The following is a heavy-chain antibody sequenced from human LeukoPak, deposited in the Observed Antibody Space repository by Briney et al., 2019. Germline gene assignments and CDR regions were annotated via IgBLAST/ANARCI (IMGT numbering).Heavy chain of an antibody. Sequence: PGGSLRLSCAASGFTFSSYWMSWVRQVPGKGLEWVANIKQDGSEKYYVDSVKGRFTISRDNAKNSLYLQMNSLRAADTAVYYCERVPIPGTIGWGQGILVTVSS. J-gene: IGHJ4*02. V-gene: IGHV3-7*01. CDR3: ERVPIPGTIG. D-gene: IGHD1-7*01. CDR2: IKQDGSEK. CDR1: GFTFSSYW.